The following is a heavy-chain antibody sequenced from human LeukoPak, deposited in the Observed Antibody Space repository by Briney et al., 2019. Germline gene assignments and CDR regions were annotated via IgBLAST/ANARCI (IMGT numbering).Heavy chain of an antibody. CDR1: GFTFSSYS. CDR2: INHSGST. CDR3: ARDPDTNDGVD. Sequence: PGGSLRLSCAASGFTFSSYSMNWVRQAPGKGLEWIGEINHSGSTNYNPSLKSRVTISLDTSKNQFSLRLTSVTAADTAVYYCARDPDTNDGVDWGQGTLVTVSS. V-gene: IGHV4-34*01. D-gene: IGHD3-10*01. J-gene: IGHJ4*02.